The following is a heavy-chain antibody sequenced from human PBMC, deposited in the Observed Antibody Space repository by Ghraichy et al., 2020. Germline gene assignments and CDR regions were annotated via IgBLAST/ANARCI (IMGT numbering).Heavy chain of an antibody. CDR3: SKEGRRDNSRGGMDV. Sequence: GGSLRLSCAASGFTFRSYAIIWVRQAPGKRLEWVSGISGSGDKSYYVDSMEGRFTISRDNSKSTLYLQMNSLRAEDTAVYYCSKEGRRDNSRGGMDVWGQGTTVTVSS. D-gene: IGHD2-21*02. CDR2: ISGSGDKS. V-gene: IGHV3-23*01. J-gene: IGHJ6*02. CDR1: GFTFRSYA.